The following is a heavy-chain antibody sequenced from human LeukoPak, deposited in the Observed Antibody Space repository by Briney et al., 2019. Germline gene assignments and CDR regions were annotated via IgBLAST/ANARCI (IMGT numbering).Heavy chain of an antibody. Sequence: SETLSLTCAVYGGSFSGYYWSWIRQPPGKGLEWIGEINHSGSTNYNPSLKSRVTISVDTSKNQFSLKLSSVTAADTAVYYCARGFTWRRDAFYIWGQGTMVTVSS. D-gene: IGHD1-1*01. CDR2: INHSGST. CDR3: ARGFTWRRDAFYI. CDR1: GGSFSGYY. V-gene: IGHV4-34*01. J-gene: IGHJ3*02.